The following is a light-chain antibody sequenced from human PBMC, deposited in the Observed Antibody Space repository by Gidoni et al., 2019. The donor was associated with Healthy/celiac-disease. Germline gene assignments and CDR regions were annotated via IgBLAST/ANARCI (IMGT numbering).Light chain of an antibody. CDR1: QSISSY. CDR3: QQSYSTLRA. J-gene: IGKJ1*01. V-gene: IGKV1-39*01. CDR2: AAS. Sequence: DIQMTQSPSSLSVSVGDRVTITCRASQSISSYLNWYQQKPGKAPKLLIYAASSLQSGVPSRFSGSGSGTDFTLTISSLQPEDFATYYCQQSYSTLRAFXQXTKVEIK.